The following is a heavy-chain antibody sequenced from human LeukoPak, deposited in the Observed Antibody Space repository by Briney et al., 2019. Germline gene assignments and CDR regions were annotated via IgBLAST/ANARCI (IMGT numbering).Heavy chain of an antibody. CDR1: GGSLNGYY. V-gene: IGHV4-59*12. CDR3: AKDRAVFDYSNYQFYYYYYMDV. D-gene: IGHD4-11*01. CDR2: IYHSGSA. Sequence: SETLSLTCSVYGGSLNGYYWSWIRQPPGKGLEWIGFIYHSGSANHNPSLKSRATLSVETAKNQIYLRMTSVTAADTAVYYCAKDRAVFDYSNYQFYYYYYMDVWGKGTTVTVSS. J-gene: IGHJ6*03.